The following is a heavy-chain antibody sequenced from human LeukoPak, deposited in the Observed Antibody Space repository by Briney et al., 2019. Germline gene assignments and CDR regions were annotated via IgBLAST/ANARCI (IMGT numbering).Heavy chain of an antibody. CDR1: GYTFTSYD. V-gene: IGHV1-8*01. Sequence: GASVKVSCKASGYTFTSYDINWVRQATGQGLECMGWMNPNSGNTGYAQKFQGRVTMTRNTSISTAYMELSSLRSEDTAVYYCARGGYSYYYDSSGLVDYWGQGTLVTVSS. J-gene: IGHJ4*02. CDR3: ARGGYSYYYDSSGLVDY. D-gene: IGHD3-22*01. CDR2: MNPNSGNT.